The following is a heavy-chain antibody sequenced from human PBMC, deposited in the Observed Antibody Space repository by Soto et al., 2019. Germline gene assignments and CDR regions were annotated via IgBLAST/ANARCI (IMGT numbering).Heavy chain of an antibody. Sequence: EVQLVESGGGLVQPGGSLRLSCAASGFTFSSYAMHWVRQAPGKGLECVSAINSNGGSTYYANSVKGRFTISRDNSKNTLDLQIGSLRAEEMAVYYCARLGTTYYFDYWGQGTLVTVSS. V-gene: IGHV3-64*01. D-gene: IGHD4-17*01. CDR1: GFTFSSYA. J-gene: IGHJ4*02. CDR2: INSNGGST. CDR3: ARLGTTYYFDY.